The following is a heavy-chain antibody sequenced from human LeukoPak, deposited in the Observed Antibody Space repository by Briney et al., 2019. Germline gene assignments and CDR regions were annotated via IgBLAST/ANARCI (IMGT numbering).Heavy chain of an antibody. Sequence: ASVKVSCKASGYTFTSYYMHWVRQAPGQGLEWGGVINPSGGSTSYAQKFQGRVTMTRDTSTSTVYMELSSLRSEDTAVHYCARGGIAAAGIPLNWFDPWGQGTLVTVS. V-gene: IGHV1-46*01. CDR3: ARGGIAAAGIPLNWFDP. J-gene: IGHJ5*02. CDR2: INPSGGST. D-gene: IGHD6-13*01. CDR1: GYTFTSYY.